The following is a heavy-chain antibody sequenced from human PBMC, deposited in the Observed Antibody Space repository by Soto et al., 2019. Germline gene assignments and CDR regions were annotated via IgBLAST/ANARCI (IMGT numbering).Heavy chain of an antibody. CDR2: ISAYNGNT. V-gene: IGHV1-18*01. CDR1: GYNFNSYT. Sequence: ASVKVSCKASGYNFNSYTISWVRQAPGQGLEWMGRISAYNGNTNYAQKLQGRVTMTTDTSTSTAYMELRSLRSEDTAVYYCARDQAGGWYAGAFDYWGQGTLVTVSS. D-gene: IGHD6-19*01. CDR3: ARDQAGGWYAGAFDY. J-gene: IGHJ4*02.